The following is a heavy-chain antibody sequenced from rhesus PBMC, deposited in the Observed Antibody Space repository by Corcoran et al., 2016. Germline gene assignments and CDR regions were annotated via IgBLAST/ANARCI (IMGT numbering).Heavy chain of an antibody. CDR1: GGSISGYYL. CDR2: IYGGRRST. J-gene: IGHJ4*01. V-gene: IGHV4S7*01. Sequence: QVQLQESGPGVVKPSETLPLTCAVSGGSISGYYLWRWIRQPPGTGLEWIGYIYGGRRSTGYNPSLKSRVIISIDTSKNQFSLKLSSMTAADTAVYYCAREERYGVRGPDYWGQGVLVTVSS. CDR3: AREERYGVRGPDY. D-gene: IGHD1-14*01.